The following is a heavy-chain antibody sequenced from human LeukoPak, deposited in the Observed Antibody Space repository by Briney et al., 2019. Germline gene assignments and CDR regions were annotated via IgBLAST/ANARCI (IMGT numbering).Heavy chain of an antibody. V-gene: IGHV3-7*01. D-gene: IGHD2-15*01. CDR2: IAQDGSEI. Sequence: GGSLRLSCAASGFDFSSSWMSWVRQAPGTGLEWVANIAQDGSEIHYVDSVKGRFTISRDNAKNLVYLQMNSLRAEDTAVYHCARFGYVAAVDVWGQGTPVTVSS. J-gene: IGHJ4*02. CDR3: ARFGYVAAVDV. CDR1: GFDFSSSW.